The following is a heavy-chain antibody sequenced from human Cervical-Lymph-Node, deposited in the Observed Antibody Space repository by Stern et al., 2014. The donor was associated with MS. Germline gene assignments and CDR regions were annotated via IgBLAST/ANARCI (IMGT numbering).Heavy chain of an antibody. Sequence: VQLEESGPEVKKPGASVMVSCKPSGYTFTNFHWVRQAPGQGLEWMGIINPNGSVTASAQKFQGRLTMTRNTSTTTVYMRLITLTSEDTAMYYCTRAVGGVGREWGQGTLVFVSS. CDR1: GYTFTN. V-gene: IGHV1-46*01. D-gene: IGHD3-16*01. CDR3: TRAVGGVGRE. J-gene: IGHJ4*02. CDR2: INPNGSVT.